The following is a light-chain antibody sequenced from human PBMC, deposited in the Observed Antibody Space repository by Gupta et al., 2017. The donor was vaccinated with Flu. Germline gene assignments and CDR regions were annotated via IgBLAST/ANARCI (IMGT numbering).Light chain of an antibody. CDR1: QSISSW. CDR3: QQESYSPWT. Sequence: DIEMTQSPSTLSASVGDRVTITCRASQSISSWLAWSQQKPGKAPKLLIYKASTLESGVPSRFSGSASGTEFTLTISSLQPDDFATYSCQQESYSPWTFGQGTKVEIK. V-gene: IGKV1-5*03. CDR2: KAS. J-gene: IGKJ1*01.